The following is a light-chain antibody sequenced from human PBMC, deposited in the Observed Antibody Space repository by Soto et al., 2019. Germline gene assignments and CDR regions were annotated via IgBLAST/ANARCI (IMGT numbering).Light chain of an antibody. Sequence: QSALTQPPSASGSPGQSVTISCTGTSSDVGGYNYVSWYQQHPGKAPKLMIFEVSKRPSGVPDRFSGSKSANTASLTVSGLQAEDEADYYCSSYADNNLLFGGGTKLTVL. CDR2: EVS. CDR1: SSDVGGYNY. J-gene: IGLJ2*01. CDR3: SSYADNNLL. V-gene: IGLV2-8*01.